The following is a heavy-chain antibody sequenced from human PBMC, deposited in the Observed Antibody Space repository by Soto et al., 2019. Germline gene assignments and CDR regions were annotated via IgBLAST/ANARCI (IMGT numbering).Heavy chain of an antibody. J-gene: IGHJ4*02. D-gene: IGHD6-19*01. Sequence: VQLVESGGGVVQPGRSLRLSCAASGFTFSDYAMHWVRQAPGKGLEWGAVVSHDGRNTHYADSVKGRFTISRDSSKNTVSLEMTSLRAEETAVSYCAKGGRQWLVTSDFNYWGQGALVTVSS. V-gene: IGHV3-30*18. CDR1: GFTFSDYA. CDR3: AKGGRQWLVTSDFNY. CDR2: VSHDGRNT.